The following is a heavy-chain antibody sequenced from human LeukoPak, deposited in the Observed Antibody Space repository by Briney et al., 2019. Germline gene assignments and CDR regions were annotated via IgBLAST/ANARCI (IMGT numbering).Heavy chain of an antibody. CDR2: LIPIFGTA. CDR1: GRTFTSYA. V-gene: IGHV1-69*13. Sequence: SVKVSCRASGRTFTSYAISWVRQAPGQGLEWMGGLIPIFGTANYAQKFQGRVTTTVDESTSTAYMERSSLRSEDTAVYYCTRANANMNQIDYYYSYMDVWGKGTTVTVSS. D-gene: IGHD1-14*01. CDR3: TRANANMNQIDYYYSYMDV. J-gene: IGHJ6*03.